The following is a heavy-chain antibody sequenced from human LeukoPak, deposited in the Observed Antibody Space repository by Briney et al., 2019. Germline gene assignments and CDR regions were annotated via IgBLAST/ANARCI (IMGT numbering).Heavy chain of an antibody. CDR3: SRLSYYNYYMDV. Sequence: SETLSLTCTVSGGSISSNSYYWAWIRQPPGKGLEWIGTIYYSGNTYYNPSLKSRVTISIDTSKNQFSLKLSSVTAADTAVYYSSRLSYYNYYMDVWGKGTTVTVSS. CDR2: IYYSGNT. CDR1: GGSISSNSYY. V-gene: IGHV4-39*01. J-gene: IGHJ6*03.